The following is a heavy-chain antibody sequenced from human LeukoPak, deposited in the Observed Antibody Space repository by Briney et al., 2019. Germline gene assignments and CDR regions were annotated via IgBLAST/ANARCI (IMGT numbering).Heavy chain of an antibody. Sequence: GGSLRLSCSASGFTFSSSWMNWVRQAPGKGLEWVANINQDGSKQNYVDSVKGRFTVSRDNAQNSLYLQMHSLRAEDTAVYYCARDPDILLGVNFDYWGQGALGIVSS. CDR2: INQDGSKQ. J-gene: IGHJ4*02. V-gene: IGHV3-7*01. CDR3: ARDPDILLGVNFDY. D-gene: IGHD2-21*01. CDR1: GFTFSSSW.